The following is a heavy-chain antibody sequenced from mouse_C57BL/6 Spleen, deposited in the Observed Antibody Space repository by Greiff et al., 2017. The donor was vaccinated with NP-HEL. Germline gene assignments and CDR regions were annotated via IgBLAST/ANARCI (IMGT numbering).Heavy chain of an antibody. CDR1: GFTFSDYG. CDR2: ISSGSSTI. V-gene: IGHV5-17*01. J-gene: IGHJ3*01. Sequence: EVMLVESGGGLVKPGGSLKLSCAASGFTFSDYGMHWVRQAPEKGLEWVAYISSGSSTIYYADTVKGRFTISRDNAKNTLFLQMTSLRSEDTAMYYCARPDYYYGSSAWFAYWGQGTLVTVSA. CDR3: ARPDYYYGSSAWFAY. D-gene: IGHD1-1*01.